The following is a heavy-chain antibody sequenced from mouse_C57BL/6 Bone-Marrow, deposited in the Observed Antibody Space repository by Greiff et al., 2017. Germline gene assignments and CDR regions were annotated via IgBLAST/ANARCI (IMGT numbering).Heavy chain of an antibody. CDR3: ARRGQLRPLYYAMDY. J-gene: IGHJ4*01. CDR1: GFTFSDYG. Sequence: EVMLVESGGGLVQPGGSLKLSCAASGFTFSDYGMAWVRQAPRKGPAWVAFISNLAYSIYYADTVTGRFPISRENAKNALYLEMSSLRSENTAMYYCARRGQLRPLYYAMDYWGQGTSVTVSS. D-gene: IGHD3-2*02. V-gene: IGHV5-15*01. CDR2: ISNLAYSI.